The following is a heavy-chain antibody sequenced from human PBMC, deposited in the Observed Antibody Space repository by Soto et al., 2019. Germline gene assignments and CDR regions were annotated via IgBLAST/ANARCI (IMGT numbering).Heavy chain of an antibody. D-gene: IGHD2-2*01. CDR3: ARSLFPSQDIVVVPAASHNWFDP. CDR2: ISAYNGNT. J-gene: IGHJ5*02. V-gene: IGHV1-18*01. CDR1: GYTFTSYG. Sequence: GASVKVSCKASGYTFTSYGISWVRQAPGQGLEWMGWISAYNGNTNYAQKLQGRVTMTTDTSTSTAYMELRSLRSDDTAVYYCARSLFPSQDIVVVPAASHNWFDPWGQGTLVTVSS.